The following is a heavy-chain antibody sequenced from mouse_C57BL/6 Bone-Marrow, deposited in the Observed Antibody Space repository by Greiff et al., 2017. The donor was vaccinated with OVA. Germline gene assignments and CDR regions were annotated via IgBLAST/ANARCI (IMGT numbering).Heavy chain of an antibody. CDR2: IYPGNSDT. J-gene: IGHJ1*03. CDR3: TRNYYCSDWYFDV. Sequence: VQLQQSGTVLARPGASVKMSCKTSGYTFTSYWMPWVKQRPGQGLEWIGAIYPGNSDTSYNQKLKGKAKLTAVTSASTVYMELSSLTNEDSAVYYCTRNYYCSDWYFDVWGTGTTVTVSS. D-gene: IGHD1-1*01. V-gene: IGHV1-5*01. CDR1: GYTFTSYW.